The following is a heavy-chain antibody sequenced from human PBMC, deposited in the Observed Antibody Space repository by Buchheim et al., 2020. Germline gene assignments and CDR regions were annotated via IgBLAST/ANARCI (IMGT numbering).Heavy chain of an antibody. CDR2: ISSSSSTI. V-gene: IGHV3-48*04. J-gene: IGHJ6*02. CDR3: AREEVYCSGGSCYLANPYYGMDV. D-gene: IGHD2-15*01. Sequence: EVQLVESGGGLVQPGGSLRLPCAASGFTFSSYSMNWVRQAPGKGLEWVSYISSSSSTIYYADSVKGRFTISRDNAKNSLYLQMNSLRAEDTAVYYCAREEVYCSGGSCYLANPYYGMDVWGQGTT. CDR1: GFTFSSYS.